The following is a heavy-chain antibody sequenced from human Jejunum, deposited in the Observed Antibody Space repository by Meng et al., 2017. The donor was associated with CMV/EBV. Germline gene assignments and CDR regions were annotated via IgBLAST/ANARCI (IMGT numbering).Heavy chain of an antibody. J-gene: IGHJ6*02. D-gene: IGHD4-11*01. CDR2: IRHDGRST. V-gene: IGHV3-30*02. Sequence: FMFSNSAMSWVRQAPGKGLEWVANIRHDGRSTAYADSVQGRFTISRDNSKSTLYLQMNSLRPDDTAVYYCARDALTVSPYYYGMGVWGQGTTVTVSS. CDR3: ARDALTVSPYYYGMGV. CDR1: FMFSNSA.